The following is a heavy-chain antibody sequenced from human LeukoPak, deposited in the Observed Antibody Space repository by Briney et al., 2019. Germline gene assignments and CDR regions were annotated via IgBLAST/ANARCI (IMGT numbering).Heavy chain of an antibody. CDR1: GGSISSSRYY. D-gene: IGHD3-3*01. J-gene: IGHJ4*02. CDR3: ARVGSLEWLLDY. CDR2: IYYSGST. V-gene: IGHV4-39*07. Sequence: RTSETLSLTCTVSGGSISSSRYYWGWIRQPPGKGLEWIGSIYYSGSTYYNPSLKSRVTISVDTSKNQFSLKLSSVTAADTAVYYCARVGSLEWLLDYWGQGTLVTVSS.